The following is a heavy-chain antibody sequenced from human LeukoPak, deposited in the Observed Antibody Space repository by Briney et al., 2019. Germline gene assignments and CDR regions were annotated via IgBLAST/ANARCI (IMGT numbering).Heavy chain of an antibody. J-gene: IGHJ3*02. CDR3: ARGHCSSTSCYLEDAFDI. CDR2: IYTSGST. V-gene: IGHV4-4*07. Sequence: SETLSLTCTVSGGSISSYYWSLVRQPAGKGLGWIGRIYTSGSTNYNPSLKRRVTMSVDTSKNQFSLKLSSVTAADTAVYYCARGHCSSTSCYLEDAFDIWGQGTMVTVSS. CDR1: GGSISSYY. D-gene: IGHD2-2*01.